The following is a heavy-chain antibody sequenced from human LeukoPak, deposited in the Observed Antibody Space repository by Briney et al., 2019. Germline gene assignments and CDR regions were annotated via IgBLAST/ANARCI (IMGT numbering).Heavy chain of an antibody. D-gene: IGHD1-1*01. J-gene: IGHJ6*02. CDR1: GFTFSDYY. V-gene: IGHV3-11*06. CDR3: ARDYGNDMYGEWIDYYYYGMDV. Sequence: GGSLRLSCAASGFTFSDYYMSWIRQAPGKGLEWVSYISSSSSYTNYADSVKGRFTISRDNAKNSLYLQMNSLRAEDTAVYYCARDYGNDMYGEWIDYYYYGMDVWGQGTTVTVSS. CDR2: ISSSSSYT.